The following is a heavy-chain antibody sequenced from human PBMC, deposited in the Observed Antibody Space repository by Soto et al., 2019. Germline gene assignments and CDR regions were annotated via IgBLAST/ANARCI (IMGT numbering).Heavy chain of an antibody. CDR1: GYTFTSYY. D-gene: IGHD4-17*01. V-gene: IGHV1-46*01. Sequence: GXSVKVTFKASGYTFTSYYMHWVRQAPGQGLEWMGIINPSGGSTSYAQKFQGRVTMTRDTSTSTVYMELSSLRSEDTAVYYCARDWNTVATRPLYYFDYWGQGTLVTVPS. CDR3: ARDWNTVATRPLYYFDY. J-gene: IGHJ4*02. CDR2: INPSGGST.